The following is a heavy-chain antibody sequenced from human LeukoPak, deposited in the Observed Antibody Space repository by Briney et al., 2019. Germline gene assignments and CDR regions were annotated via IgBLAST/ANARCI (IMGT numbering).Heavy chain of an antibody. CDR1: GFTFSSYA. J-gene: IGHJ3*02. Sequence: GGSLRLSCAASGFTFSSYAMHWVRQAPGKGLEWVAVISYDGSNKYYADSVKGRFTISRDNSKNTLYLQMNSLRAEDTAVYYCARAKLDLNAFDIWGQGTMVTVSS. V-gene: IGHV3-30-3*01. CDR2: ISYDGSNK. CDR3: ARAKLDLNAFDI. D-gene: IGHD1-26*01.